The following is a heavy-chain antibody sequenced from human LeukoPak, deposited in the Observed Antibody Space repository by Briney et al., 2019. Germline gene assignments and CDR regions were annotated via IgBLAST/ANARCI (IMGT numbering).Heavy chain of an antibody. V-gene: IGHV3-9*01. CDR3: AREVVAVAAQYFDY. D-gene: IGHD6-19*01. Sequence: GGSLRLSCAASGFTFDDYAMHWVRQAPGKGLEWVSGISWNSGSIGYADSVKGRFTISRDNAKNSLYLQMNSLRAEDTAVYYCAREVVAVAAQYFDYWGQGTLVTVSS. J-gene: IGHJ4*02. CDR2: ISWNSGSI. CDR1: GFTFDDYA.